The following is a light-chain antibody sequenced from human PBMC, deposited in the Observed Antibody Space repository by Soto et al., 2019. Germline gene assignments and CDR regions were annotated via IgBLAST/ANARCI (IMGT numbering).Light chain of an antibody. J-gene: IGLJ3*02. V-gene: IGLV2-23*02. Sequence: QSALTQPASVSGSPGQSITISCTGTSSDVGSYNLVSWYQQHPGKAPKLMIYEVSKRPSGVSNRFSGSKSGNTASLTISGLQAEDEAEYYCCSYAGSSPHWVFGGGTKLTVL. CDR3: CSYAGSSPHWV. CDR1: SSDVGSYNL. CDR2: EVS.